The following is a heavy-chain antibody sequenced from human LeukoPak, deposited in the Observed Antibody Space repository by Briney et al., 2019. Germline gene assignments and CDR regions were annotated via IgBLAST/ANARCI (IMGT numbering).Heavy chain of an antibody. J-gene: IGHJ3*02. V-gene: IGHV1-2*02. Sequence: GASVKVSCKASGYTFTSYYMHWVRQAPGQGLEWMGWINPNSGGTNYAQKFQGRVTMTRDTSISTAYMELSRLRSDDTAVYYCAKANGGYSYGFAFDIWGQGTMVTVSS. CDR2: INPNSGGT. CDR1: GYTFTSYY. D-gene: IGHD5-18*01. CDR3: AKANGGYSYGFAFDI.